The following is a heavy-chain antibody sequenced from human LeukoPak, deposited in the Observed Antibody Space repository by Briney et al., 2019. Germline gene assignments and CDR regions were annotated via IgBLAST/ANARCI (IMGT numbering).Heavy chain of an antibody. J-gene: IGHJ4*02. CDR1: GFSFSSYA. Sequence: GGSLRLSCAASGFSFSSYAMSWVRQAAGKGLEWVSVIYGSSRTYYADSVKGRFTISRDNSKNTVYLQMDSLRAEDTAVYYCARDRADGYNYGDYFDNWGQGTLVTVSS. CDR3: ARDRADGYNYGDYFDN. V-gene: IGHV3-66*01. D-gene: IGHD5-18*01. CDR2: IYGSSRT.